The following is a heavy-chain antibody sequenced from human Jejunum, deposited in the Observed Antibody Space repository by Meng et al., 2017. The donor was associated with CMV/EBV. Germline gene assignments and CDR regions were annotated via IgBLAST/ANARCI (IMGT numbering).Heavy chain of an antibody. CDR3: ARRGENSGDYYFDY. D-gene: IGHD1-26*01. V-gene: IGHV3-23*01. CDR1: GITLGKYA. CDR2: MSDTGGAT. J-gene: IGHJ4*02. Sequence: AAGITLGKYARDWIRQGRGKGGEWGSGMSDTGGATLYAGSVRGRFAISRDSSKNTVFLQMNSLRADDTAVYYCARRGENSGDYYFDYWGQGTLVTVSS.